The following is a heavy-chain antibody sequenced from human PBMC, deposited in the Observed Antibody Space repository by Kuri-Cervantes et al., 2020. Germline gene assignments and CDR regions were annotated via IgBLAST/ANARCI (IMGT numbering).Heavy chain of an antibody. CDR3: AREFITMVRGVIPRVFDY. Sequence: ASVKVSCKASGYTFTSYDINWVRQAPGQGLEWMGWISAYNGNTNYAQKLQGRVTMTTDTSTSTAYMELRSLRSDDTAVYYCAREFITMVRGVIPRVFDYWGQGTLVTVSS. CDR1: GYTFTSYD. CDR2: ISAYNGNT. V-gene: IGHV1-18*01. J-gene: IGHJ4*02. D-gene: IGHD3-10*01.